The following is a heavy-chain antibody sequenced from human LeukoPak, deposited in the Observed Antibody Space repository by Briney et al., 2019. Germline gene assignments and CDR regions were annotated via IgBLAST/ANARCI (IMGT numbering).Heavy chain of an antibody. J-gene: IGHJ4*02. D-gene: IGHD3-10*01. V-gene: IGHV3-7*04. CDR2: IHPDGNEK. CDR1: GFNFRTYW. CDR3: SRGDDFSGDN. Sequence: GGSLRLSCAASGFNFRTYWMSWVRQAPGKGLEWVANIHPDGNEKYHVDSVKGRFTIFRDNAKNFLYLQLNSLRAEDTALYYCSRGDDFSGDNWGQGTLVTVSS.